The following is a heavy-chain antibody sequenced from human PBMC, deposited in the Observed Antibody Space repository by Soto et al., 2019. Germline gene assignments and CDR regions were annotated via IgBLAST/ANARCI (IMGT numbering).Heavy chain of an antibody. CDR2: IYYSGRT. D-gene: IGHD4-17*01. Sequence: QVQLQESGPGLVKPSETLSLTCTVSGGSIRDYFWTWIRQPPGKGLEWIGYIYYSGRTNYTPSLTRRASISVDTSKTHFSLQRRSVTAADTAVYYCARVGRDDFGDSGGFDYWGQGTLVTVSS. J-gene: IGHJ4*02. V-gene: IGHV4-59*01. CDR3: ARVGRDDFGDSGGFDY. CDR1: GGSIRDYF.